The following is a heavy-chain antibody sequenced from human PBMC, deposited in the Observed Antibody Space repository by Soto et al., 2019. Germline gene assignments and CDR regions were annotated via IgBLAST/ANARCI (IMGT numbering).Heavy chain of an antibody. CDR3: ARVEDYYDSSGYRGLGMDV. D-gene: IGHD3-22*01. Sequence: GASVKVSCKASGGTFSSYAISWVRQAPGQGLEWMGGIIPIFGTANYAQKFQGRVTITADESTSTAYMELSSLRSEDTAVYYCARVEDYYDSSGYRGLGMDVWGQGTTVTVSS. V-gene: IGHV1-69*13. CDR1: GGTFSSYA. CDR2: IIPIFGTA. J-gene: IGHJ6*02.